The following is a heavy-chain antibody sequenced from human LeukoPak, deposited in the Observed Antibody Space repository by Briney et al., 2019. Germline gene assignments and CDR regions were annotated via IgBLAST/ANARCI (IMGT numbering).Heavy chain of an antibody. CDR2: ISWNSGSI. CDR3: AKDGSSSGWSGGFDY. Sequence: GGSLRLSCAASGFTFDDYAMEWVRQAPGKGLEWVSGISWNSGSIDYADSVKGRFTVSRDNAKNSLYLQMNSLRPEDTALYYCAKDGSSSGWSGGFDYWGQGTLVTVSS. D-gene: IGHD6-19*01. V-gene: IGHV3-9*01. CDR1: GFTFDDYA. J-gene: IGHJ4*02.